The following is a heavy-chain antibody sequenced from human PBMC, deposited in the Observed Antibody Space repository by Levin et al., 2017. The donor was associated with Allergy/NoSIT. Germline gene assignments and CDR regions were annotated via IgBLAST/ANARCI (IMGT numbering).Heavy chain of an antibody. CDR2: ISSNSVYI. CDR1: GFSFSGYN. CDR3: ASGGSGWPFDN. D-gene: IGHD6-19*01. J-gene: IGHJ4*02. Sequence: GGSLRLSCAASGFSFSGYNMNWVRQAPGKGLEWVAPISSNSVYIFYADSLKGRFTISRDNAKNSLYLQVNSLRAEDTAVYYCASGGSGWPFDNWGQGTLVTVSS. V-gene: IGHV3-21*01.